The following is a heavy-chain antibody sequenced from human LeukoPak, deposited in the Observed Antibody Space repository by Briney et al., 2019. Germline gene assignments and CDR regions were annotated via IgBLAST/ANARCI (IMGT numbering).Heavy chain of an antibody. V-gene: IGHV4-59*08. J-gene: IGHJ4*02. Sequence: SETLSLTCTVSGGSISSYYWSWIRQPPGKGLEWIGYIYYSGSTNYNPSLKSRVTISVDTSKNQFSLKLSSVTAADTAVYYCARQGRPDYYDSSGYCPFDYWGQGTLVTVSS. CDR1: GGSISSYY. D-gene: IGHD3-22*01. CDR3: ARQGRPDYYDSSGYCPFDY. CDR2: IYYSGST.